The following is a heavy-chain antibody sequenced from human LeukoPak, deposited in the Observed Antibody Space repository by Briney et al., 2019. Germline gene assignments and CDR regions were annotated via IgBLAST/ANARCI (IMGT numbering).Heavy chain of an antibody. J-gene: IGHJ6*02. CDR2: ITSGSYI. CDR3: ARSPDYYGSGTYYIDYYYGMDV. D-gene: IGHD3-10*01. V-gene: IGHV3-21*04. Sequence: GGSLRLSCAASGFTFSTYTMNWVRQAPGTGLEWVSTITSGSYIYYADSVKGRFTISRDNAKNSLYLQMNSLRAEDTAVYYCARSPDYYGSGTYYIDYYYGMDVWGQGTTVTVSS. CDR1: GFTFSTYT.